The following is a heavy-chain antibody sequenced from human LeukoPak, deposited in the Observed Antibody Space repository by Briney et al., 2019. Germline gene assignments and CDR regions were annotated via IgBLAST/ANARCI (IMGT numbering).Heavy chain of an antibody. V-gene: IGHV6-1*01. CDR2: TYYRSTWYN. CDR1: GDSVSSNSVT. J-gene: IGHJ5*02. CDR3: ARRLTRYDCFDP. Sequence: SQTLSLTCAISGDSVSSNSVTWHWIRQSPSRGLEWLGRTYYRSTWYNGYAVSVRGRITVNPDTSKNQFSLHLNSVTPEDTAVYYCARRLTRYDCFDPWGQGILVTVSS. D-gene: IGHD1-1*01.